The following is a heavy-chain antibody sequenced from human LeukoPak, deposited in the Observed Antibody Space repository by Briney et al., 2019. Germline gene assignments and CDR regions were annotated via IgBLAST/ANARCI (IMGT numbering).Heavy chain of an antibody. CDR2: IYYTGNT. V-gene: IGHV4-59*01. D-gene: IGHD4-11*01. J-gene: IGHJ5*02. CDR3: VRSKSGTYSWFDP. CDR1: GGSISRYY. Sequence: PSETLSLTCTVSGGSISRYYWSWIRQPPGKGPEWIGFIYYTGNTNYNPSLKSRLTISVDTSNNQFSLKVSSVTAADTAVYYCVRSKSGTYSWFDPWGQGTLVTVSS.